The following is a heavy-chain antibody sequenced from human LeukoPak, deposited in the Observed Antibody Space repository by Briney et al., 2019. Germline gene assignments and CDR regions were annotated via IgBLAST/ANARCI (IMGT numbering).Heavy chain of an antibody. V-gene: IGHV1-2*02. CDR1: GYTFTGYY. Sequence: ASVKVSCKASGYTFTGYYMHWVRQAPGQGLEWMGWINPNSGGTNYAQKFQGRVTMTRDTSISTAYMELSRLRSDDTAVYYCARGPDYYDSSGYYYPNWFDPWDQGTLVTVSS. CDR3: ARGPDYYDSSGYYYPNWFDP. D-gene: IGHD3-22*01. J-gene: IGHJ5*02. CDR2: INPNSGGT.